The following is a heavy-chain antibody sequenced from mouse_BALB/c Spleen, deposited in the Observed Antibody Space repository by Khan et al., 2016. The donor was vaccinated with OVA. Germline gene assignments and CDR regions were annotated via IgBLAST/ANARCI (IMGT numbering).Heavy chain of an antibody. CDR1: GFNIQDTY. V-gene: IGHV14-3*02. J-gene: IGHJ3*01. Sequence: VQLQQSGAEAVKPGASVKLSCTASGFNIQDTYMHRVKQRPEQGLEWIGRIDPAIGNTKYDPKLQGKATNTAATSPNTDYLKFCSLTSEGTAVYYCVNPNWFVDWDQGTLVTVSA. CDR2: IDPAIGNT. CDR3: VNPNWFVD.